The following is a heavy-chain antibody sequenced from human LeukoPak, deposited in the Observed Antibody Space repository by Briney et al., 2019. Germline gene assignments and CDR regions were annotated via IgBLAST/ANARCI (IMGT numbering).Heavy chain of an antibody. CDR2: INPNSGGT. CDR3: ASLPTYYYDSSDGDY. CDR1: GYTFTGYY. D-gene: IGHD3-22*01. V-gene: IGHV1-2*06. Sequence: ASVKVSCKASGYTFTGYYMHWVRQAPGQGLEWMGRINPNSGGTNYAQKFQGRVTMTRDTSISIAYIELSRLRSDDTAVYYCASLPTYYYDSSDGDYWGQGTLVTVSS. J-gene: IGHJ4*02.